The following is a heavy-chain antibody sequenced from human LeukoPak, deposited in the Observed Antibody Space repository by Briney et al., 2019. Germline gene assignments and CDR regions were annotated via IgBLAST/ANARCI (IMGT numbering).Heavy chain of an antibody. CDR3: AKNPGVTVTPYYYYMDV. D-gene: IGHD4-17*01. CDR2: ISGSGSNT. V-gene: IGHV3-23*01. J-gene: IGHJ6*03. CDR1: GYSFTSYW. Sequence: GESLKISCKGSGYSFTSYWIAWVRQMPGKGLEWVSGISGSGSNTYYADSVKGRFTISRDNSKNTLYLRMSSLRAEDTAVYYCAKNPGVTVTPYYYYMDVWGKGTTVTVSS.